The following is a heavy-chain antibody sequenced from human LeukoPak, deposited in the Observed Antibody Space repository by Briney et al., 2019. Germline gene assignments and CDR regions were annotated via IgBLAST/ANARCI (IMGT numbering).Heavy chain of an antibody. Sequence: ASVKVSCKASGYTFTGYYMHWVRQAPGQGLEWMGWINPNSGGTNYAQKFQGRVTMTRDTSISTAYMELSRLRSDDTAVYYCARGGGYDSSGYYYIDFDYWGQGTLVTVSS. J-gene: IGHJ4*02. CDR2: INPNSGGT. D-gene: IGHD3-22*01. CDR3: ARGGGYDSSGYYYIDFDY. CDR1: GYTFTGYY. V-gene: IGHV1-2*02.